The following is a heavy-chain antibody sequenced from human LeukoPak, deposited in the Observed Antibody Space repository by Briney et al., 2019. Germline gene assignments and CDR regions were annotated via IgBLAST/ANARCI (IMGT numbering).Heavy chain of an antibody. D-gene: IGHD4-17*01. V-gene: IGHV1-18*01. CDR3: ATPSDYGDYSMAGAFDI. J-gene: IGHJ3*02. Sequence: GASVKVSCKASGYTFTSHGISWVRQAPGQGLEWMGWISAYNGNTNYARKLQGRVTMTTDTSTSTAYMELRSLRSDDTAVYYCATPSDYGDYSMAGAFDIWGQGTMVAVSS. CDR1: GYTFTSHG. CDR2: ISAYNGNT.